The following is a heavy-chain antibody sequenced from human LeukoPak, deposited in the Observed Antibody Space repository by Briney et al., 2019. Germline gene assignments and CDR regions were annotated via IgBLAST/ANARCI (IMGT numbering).Heavy chain of an antibody. CDR2: INSEGTST. D-gene: IGHD2-15*01. CDR3: ARDYCSGGSCYPRSFDY. CDR1: GFTFSSYW. V-gene: IGHV3-74*01. J-gene: IGHJ4*02. Sequence: PGGSLRLSCAASGFTFSSYWMHWVRQAPGKGLVWVSRINSEGTSTSYADSVKGRFTISRDNAKNTLYLQMNSLRAGDTAVYYCARDYCSGGSCYPRSFDYWGQGALVTVSS.